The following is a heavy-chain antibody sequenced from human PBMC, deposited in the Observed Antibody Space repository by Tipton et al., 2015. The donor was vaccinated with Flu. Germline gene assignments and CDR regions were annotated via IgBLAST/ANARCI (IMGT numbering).Heavy chain of an antibody. J-gene: IGHJ4*02. CDR3: ARGRQEGEANRYFDY. D-gene: IGHD3-16*01. Sequence: TLSLTCTVSGGSISTYYWSWIRQPPGKGLEWIGYIYYSGITKYNPSLKSRVTMSVDTSKNQFSLKLSSVTAADTAVDYCARGRQEGEANRYFDYWGQGTLVTVSS. CDR2: IYYSGIT. V-gene: IGHV4-59*01. CDR1: GGSISTYY.